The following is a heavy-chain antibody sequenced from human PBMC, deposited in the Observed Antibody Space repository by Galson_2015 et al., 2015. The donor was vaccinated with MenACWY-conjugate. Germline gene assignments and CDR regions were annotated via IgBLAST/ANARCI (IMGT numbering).Heavy chain of an antibody. J-gene: IGHJ4*02. Sequence: SLRLSCAGSGFIFSSHWMHWVRQLPGEGLIWASRMNGDGSIIDYADSVKGRFTTSRDNAKNMVFLQMDRLRAEDTAVYYCVRASNGDADYWGQGTLVTVSS. D-gene: IGHD2-21*02. V-gene: IGHV3-74*01. CDR1: GFIFSSHW. CDR3: VRASNGDADY. CDR2: MNGDGSII.